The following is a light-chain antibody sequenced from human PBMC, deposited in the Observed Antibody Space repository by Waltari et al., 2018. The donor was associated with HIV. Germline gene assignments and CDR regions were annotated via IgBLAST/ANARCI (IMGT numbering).Light chain of an antibody. CDR2: EVS. CDR3: HSYDSALSGSV. V-gene: IGLV2-23*02. CDR1: SSDVGSYNL. Sequence: QSTLTQSASVSGSPGQSITISCTGTSSDVGSYNLVSWYQQHPGKAPKVMIYEVSKRPSGVSNRFSGSKSGTSASLAITGLQAEDDADYYCHSYDSALSGSVFGGGTKLTVL. J-gene: IGLJ2*01.